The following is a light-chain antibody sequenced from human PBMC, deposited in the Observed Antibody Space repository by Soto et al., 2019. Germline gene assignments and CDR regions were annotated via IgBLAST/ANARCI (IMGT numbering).Light chain of an antibody. CDR2: EVS. J-gene: IGLJ3*02. CDR3: SSYTSTSTLVV. V-gene: IGLV2-14*01. CDR1: SSDVGGYNY. Sequence: QSALTQPASVSGSPGQSITISCTGTSSDVGGYNYVSWYQQHPGKAPKLMISEVSNRPSGVSNRFSGSKSGITASLTISGLQAEDEADYYCSSYTSTSTLVVFGGGTKLTVL.